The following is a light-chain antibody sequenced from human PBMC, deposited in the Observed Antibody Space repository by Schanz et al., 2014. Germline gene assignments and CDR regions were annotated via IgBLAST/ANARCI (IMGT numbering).Light chain of an antibody. V-gene: IGLV2-8*01. CDR2: EVS. Sequence: QSALTQPPSASGSPGQSVTISCTGTSRDVGNYDFVSWYQQHPGKAPKLMIYEVSKRPSGVPDRFSGSKSGNTASLTVSGLQAEDEADYYCSSYAGSNNLFGGGTKLTVL. CDR1: SRDVGNYDF. CDR3: SSYAGSNNL. J-gene: IGLJ3*02.